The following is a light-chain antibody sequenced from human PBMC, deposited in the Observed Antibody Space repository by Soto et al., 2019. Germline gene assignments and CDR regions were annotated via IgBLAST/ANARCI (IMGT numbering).Light chain of an antibody. J-gene: IGKJ4*01. CDR3: QQYQTYSLT. Sequence: DIQMTQSPSTLSASVGDTVTITCRASQNIDNSLAWYQQKPGKGPKLLIYQASTLESGVPSRFSGSGSGTKFSLSISSLQPDDFATYSCQQYQTYSLTFGGGTKVEIK. CDR1: QNIDNS. CDR2: QAS. V-gene: IGKV1-5*03.